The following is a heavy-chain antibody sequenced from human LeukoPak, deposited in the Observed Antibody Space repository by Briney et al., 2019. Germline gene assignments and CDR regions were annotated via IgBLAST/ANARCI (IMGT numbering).Heavy chain of an antibody. CDR3: ARDPYSSIWYGAFDI. Sequence: PGGSLRLSCAASGFTFSSYGMHWVRQAPGKGREWVAVIWYDGSNKYYADSVKGRFTISRDNSKNTLYLQMDSLRAEDTAVYYCARDPYSSIWYGAFDIWGQGTMVTVSS. V-gene: IGHV3-33*01. J-gene: IGHJ3*02. CDR2: IWYDGSNK. CDR1: GFTFSSYG. D-gene: IGHD6-13*01.